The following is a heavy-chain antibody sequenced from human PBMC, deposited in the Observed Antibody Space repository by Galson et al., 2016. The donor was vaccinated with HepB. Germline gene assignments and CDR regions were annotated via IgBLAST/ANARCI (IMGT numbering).Heavy chain of an antibody. CDR1: GFIFTNYG. V-gene: IGHV1-18*01. D-gene: IGHD5/OR15-5a*01. J-gene: IGHJ5*01. CDR3: ARSFYNRHASWSDS. Sequence: SVKVSCKASGFIFTNYGFIWVRQAPGQGLEWMGWLSGYTGDTDYAQRVQDRITLTRETSTSTVYMELRNLTSDDTAVYFCARSFYNRHASWSDSWGQGTLVTVSS. CDR2: LSGYTGDT.